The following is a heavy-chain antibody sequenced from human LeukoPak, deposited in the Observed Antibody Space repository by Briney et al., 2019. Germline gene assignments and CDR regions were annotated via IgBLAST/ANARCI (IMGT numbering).Heavy chain of an antibody. CDR2: INPNSGGT. Sequence: ASVKLSCKASASTFTCYYFDWLRQAPGQGLEWMGWINPNSGGTNYAQKFQGRVTMTRDTSISTAYMELSRLRSDDTAVYYCARDQRAAAAGTWFDPWGQGTLVTVSS. CDR1: ASTFTCYY. V-gene: IGHV1-2*02. J-gene: IGHJ5*02. D-gene: IGHD6-13*01. CDR3: ARDQRAAAAGTWFDP.